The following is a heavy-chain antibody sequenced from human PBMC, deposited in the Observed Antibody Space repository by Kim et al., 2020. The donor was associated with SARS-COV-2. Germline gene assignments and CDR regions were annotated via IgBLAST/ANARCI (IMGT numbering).Heavy chain of an antibody. J-gene: IGHJ4*02. Sequence: SVKVSCKASGGTFSSYAISWVRQAPGQGLEWMGGIIPIFGTANYAQKFQGRVTITADESTSTAYMELSSLRSEDTAVYYCASPILYSGYDYYFDYWGQGTLVTVSS. CDR2: IIPIFGTA. D-gene: IGHD5-12*01. CDR3: ASPILYSGYDYYFDY. CDR1: GGTFSSYA. V-gene: IGHV1-69*13.